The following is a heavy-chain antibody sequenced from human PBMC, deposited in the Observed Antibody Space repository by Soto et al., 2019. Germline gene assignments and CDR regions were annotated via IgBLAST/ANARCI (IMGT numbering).Heavy chain of an antibody. CDR2: IYYSGST. J-gene: IGHJ5*02. CDR1: GGSISSYY. V-gene: IGHV4-59*01. Sequence: PSETLSLTCTVSGGSISSYYWSWIRQPPGKGLEWIGYIYYSGSTNYNPSLKSRVTISVDTSKNQFSLKLSSVTAADTAVYYCARVLKDYYDSSGYLLGNWFDPWGQGTLVIVST. CDR3: ARVLKDYYDSSGYLLGNWFDP. D-gene: IGHD3-22*01.